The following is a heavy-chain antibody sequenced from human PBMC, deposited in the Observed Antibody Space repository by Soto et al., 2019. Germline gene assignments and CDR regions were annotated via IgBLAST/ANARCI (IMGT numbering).Heavy chain of an antibody. J-gene: IGHJ4*02. D-gene: IGHD2-2*01. CDR1: GFTFSSYG. CDR2: ISYDGSNK. CDR3: AKGFRDCISTSCQLVFYDSTSSGVDY. Sequence: GGSLRLSCAASGFTFSSYGMHWVRQAPGKGLEWVAVISYDGSNKYYADSVKGRFTISRDNSKNTLYLQMNSLRAEDTAVYYCAKGFRDCISTSCQLVFYDSTSSGVDYWGQGTVLPVSS. V-gene: IGHV3-30*18.